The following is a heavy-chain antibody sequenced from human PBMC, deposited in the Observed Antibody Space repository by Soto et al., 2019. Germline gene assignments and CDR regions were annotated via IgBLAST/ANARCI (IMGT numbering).Heavy chain of an antibody. D-gene: IGHD6-19*01. V-gene: IGHV3-74*01. CDR3: ARIAVDDTVTVY. J-gene: IGHJ4*02. Sequence: PGGSLRLSCAASGFTFSSYWMHWVRQAPGKGLVWVSRINSDGSSTSYAGSVKGRFTISRDNAKNTLYLQLNSLRAEDTAVYYCARIAVDDTVTVYWGQGTLVTV. CDR1: GFTFSSYW. CDR2: INSDGSST.